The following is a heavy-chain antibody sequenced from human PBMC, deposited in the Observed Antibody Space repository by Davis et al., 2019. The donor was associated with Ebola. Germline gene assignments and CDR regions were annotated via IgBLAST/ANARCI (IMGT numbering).Heavy chain of an antibody. J-gene: IGHJ4*02. Sequence: AASVKVSCKASGYTFTSYGISWVRQPPGQGREWMGWISAYNGNTNYAQKLQGRVTMTTDTSTSTAYMELRSLRSDDTAVYYCARDSGITMVRGVITHWGQGTLVTVSS. CDR3: ARDSGITMVRGVITH. CDR1: GYTFTSYG. D-gene: IGHD3-10*01. CDR2: ISAYNGNT. V-gene: IGHV1-18*01.